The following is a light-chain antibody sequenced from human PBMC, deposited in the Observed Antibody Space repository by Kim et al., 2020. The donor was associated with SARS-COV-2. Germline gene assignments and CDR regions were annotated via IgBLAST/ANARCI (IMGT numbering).Light chain of an antibody. V-gene: IGKV1-5*03. J-gene: IGKJ4*01. CDR2: MAS. Sequence: DIQMTQSPSTLSASVGDRVTITCRASENINKWLVWYQQKPGKAPKVLIYMASSLESGVPLRFSGSGSGTEFSLTISSLQPDDFATYYCQQDNAFPLTFGGGTKVDIK. CDR1: ENINKW. CDR3: QQDNAFPLT.